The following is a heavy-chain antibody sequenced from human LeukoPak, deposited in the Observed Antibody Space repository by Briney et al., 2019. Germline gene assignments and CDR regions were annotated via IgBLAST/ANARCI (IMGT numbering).Heavy chain of an antibody. Sequence: PGGSLRLSCAASGFTFSSYSMNWVRQAPGKGLEWVSYISSSSSTIYYADSVKGRFTISRDNAKNSLYLQMNSLRAEDTAVYYCVRDQLGTGGDCVDYWGQGTLVTVSS. CDR2: ISSSSSTI. CDR1: GFTFSSYS. V-gene: IGHV3-48*01. D-gene: IGHD2-21*02. J-gene: IGHJ4*02. CDR3: VRDQLGTGGDCVDY.